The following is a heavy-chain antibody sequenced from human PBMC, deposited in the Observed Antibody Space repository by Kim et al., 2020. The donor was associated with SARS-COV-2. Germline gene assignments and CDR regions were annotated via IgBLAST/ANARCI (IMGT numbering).Heavy chain of an antibody. D-gene: IGHD4-17*01. Sequence: GGSLRLSCAASGFTFSSYAMHWVRQAPGKGLEWVAVISYDGSNKYYADSVKGRFTISRDNSKNTLYLQMNSLRAEDTAVYYCGRGDYGEEYYYYGMDVWGQGTTVTVSS. CDR2: ISYDGSNK. J-gene: IGHJ6*02. CDR3: GRGDYGEEYYYYGMDV. CDR1: GFTFSSYA. V-gene: IGHV3-30*04.